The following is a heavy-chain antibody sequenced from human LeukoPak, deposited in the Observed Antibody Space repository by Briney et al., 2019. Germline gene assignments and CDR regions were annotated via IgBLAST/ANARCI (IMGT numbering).Heavy chain of an antibody. D-gene: IGHD2-2*01. CDR1: GYTFTSYD. V-gene: IGHV1-8*01. CDR2: MNPNSGNT. CDR3: ATTTLGYCSSTSCYGGYDY. Sequence: ASVKVSFKASGYTFTSYDINWVRQATGQGLEWMGWMNPNSGNTGYAQKFQGRVTMTEDTSTDTAYMELSSLRSEDTAVYYCATTTLGYCSSTSCYGGYDYWGQGTLVTVSS. J-gene: IGHJ4*02.